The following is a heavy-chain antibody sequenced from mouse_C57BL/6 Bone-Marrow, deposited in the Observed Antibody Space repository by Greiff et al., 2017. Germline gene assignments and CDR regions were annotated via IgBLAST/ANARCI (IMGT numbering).Heavy chain of an antibody. CDR2: ISYDGSN. CDR1: GYSITSGYY. D-gene: IGHD2-12*01. CDR3: ARELCDSFFDQ. J-gene: IGHJ2*01. Sequence: EVQLVESGPGLVKPSQSLSLTCSVTGYSITSGYYWNWIRQFPGNKLEWMGYISYDGSNNYNPSLKNRISITRDTSKNQFFLKLNSVTTEDTATYHCARELCDSFFDQGRQGTTHTVST. V-gene: IGHV3-6*01.